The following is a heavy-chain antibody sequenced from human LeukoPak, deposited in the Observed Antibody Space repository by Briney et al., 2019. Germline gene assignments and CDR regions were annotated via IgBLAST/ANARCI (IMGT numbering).Heavy chain of an antibody. Sequence: GESLKISCKGSGYSFTSYWIGWVRQMPGKGLEWMGIIYPGDSDTRYSPSFRGQVTISADKSISTAYLQWSSLKASDTAMYYCARSRWELPHSFVYYYYYMDVWGKGTTVTVSS. V-gene: IGHV5-51*01. CDR3: ARSRWELPHSFVYYYYYMDV. D-gene: IGHD1-26*01. CDR1: GYSFTSYW. CDR2: IYPGDSDT. J-gene: IGHJ6*03.